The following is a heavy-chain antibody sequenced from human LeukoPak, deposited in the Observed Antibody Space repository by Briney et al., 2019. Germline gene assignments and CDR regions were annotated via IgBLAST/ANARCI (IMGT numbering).Heavy chain of an antibody. CDR1: GFTFSSYW. Sequence: PGGSLRLSCAASGFTFSSYWMHWVRHAPGKGLVWVSRINSDGSSTSYADSVKGRFTISRDNAKNTLYLQMNSLRAEDTAVYYCARGRYYYGSGSYIFWGQGTLVTVSS. V-gene: IGHV3-74*01. J-gene: IGHJ4*02. CDR2: INSDGSST. D-gene: IGHD3-10*01. CDR3: ARGRYYYGSGSYIF.